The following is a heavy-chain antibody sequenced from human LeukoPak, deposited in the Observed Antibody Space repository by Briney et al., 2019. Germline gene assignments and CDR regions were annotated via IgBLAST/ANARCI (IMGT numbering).Heavy chain of an antibody. CDR3: ARVGGSGWYFDY. Sequence: GGSLRLSCAASRFTFDEYGMSWVRQTAGKGLEWVSGINWNGRSIGYADSVKGRFTVSRDKAKNSLYLQMNSLRAEDTAVYYCARVGGSGWYFDYWGQGTLVTVSS. CDR2: INWNGRSI. D-gene: IGHD6-19*01. V-gene: IGHV3-20*04. CDR1: RFTFDEYG. J-gene: IGHJ4*02.